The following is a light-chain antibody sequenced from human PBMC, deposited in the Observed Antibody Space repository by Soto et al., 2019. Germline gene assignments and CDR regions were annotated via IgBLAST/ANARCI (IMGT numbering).Light chain of an antibody. J-gene: IGLJ1*01. Sequence: QLVLTQSPSASASLGASVKLTCTLSSGHSSYAIAWHQQQPEKGPRYLMKLNSDGSHSKGDGIPDRFSGSSSGAERDLTISSLQSEDEADYYCQTWGTGIHYVFGTGTKLTVL. CDR1: SGHSSYA. V-gene: IGLV4-69*01. CDR2: LNSDGSH. CDR3: QTWGTGIHYV.